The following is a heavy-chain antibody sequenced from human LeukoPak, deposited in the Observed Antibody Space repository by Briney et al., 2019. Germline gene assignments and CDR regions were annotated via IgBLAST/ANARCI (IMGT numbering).Heavy chain of an antibody. CDR2: INPNSGGT. J-gene: IGHJ4*02. CDR3: ARGLLGATRWAFGY. Sequence: ASVKVSCKASGYTFTGYYMHWVRQAPGQGLEWMGWINPNSGGTNYAQKFQGRVTMTKDTSISTAYMELSRLRSDDTAVYYCARGLLGATRWAFGYWGQGTLVTVSS. D-gene: IGHD1-26*01. V-gene: IGHV1-2*02. CDR1: GYTFTGYY.